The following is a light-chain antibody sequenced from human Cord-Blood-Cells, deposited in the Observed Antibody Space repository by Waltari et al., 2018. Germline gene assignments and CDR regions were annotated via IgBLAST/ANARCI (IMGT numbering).Light chain of an antibody. V-gene: IGKV2-28*01. CDR3: MQALQTPFT. CDR2: LGS. Sequence: DIVMTQSRLSLAVTPGGPASISCRSSQSLLHSNGYNYLDWYLQKPGQSPQLLIYLGSNRASGVPDRFSGSGSGTDFTLKISRVEAEDVGVYYCMQALQTPFTFGPGTKVDIK. J-gene: IGKJ3*01. CDR1: QSLLHSNGYNY.